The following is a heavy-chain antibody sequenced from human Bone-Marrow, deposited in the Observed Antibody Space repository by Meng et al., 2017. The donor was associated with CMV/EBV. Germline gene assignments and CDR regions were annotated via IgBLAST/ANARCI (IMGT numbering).Heavy chain of an antibody. D-gene: IGHD3-10*01. Sequence: GGSLRLSCAASGFTFDDYTMHWVRQAPGKGLEWVSLISWDGGSTYYADSVKGRFTISRDNSKNSLYLQMNSLRTEDTAVYYCAKDNADNTIRWGYWGQGTLVTVSS. CDR1: GFTFDDYT. J-gene: IGHJ4*02. CDR2: ISWDGGST. V-gene: IGHV3-43*01. CDR3: AKDNADNTIRWGY.